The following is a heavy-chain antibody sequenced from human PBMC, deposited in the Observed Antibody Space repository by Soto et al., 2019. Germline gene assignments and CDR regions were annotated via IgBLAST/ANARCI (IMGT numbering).Heavy chain of an antibody. D-gene: IGHD6-13*01. CDR3: ARVDGSSWPMPNYYYYYGMDV. CDR1: GYTFTRYG. J-gene: IGHJ6*02. V-gene: IGHV1-18*04. CDR2: ISAYNGNT. Sequence: GASVKVSCKASGYTFTRYGISSVRQAPGQGHEWMGWISAYNGNTNYAQKLQGRVTMTTDTSTSTAYMELRSLRSDDTAVYYCARVDGSSWPMPNYYYYYGMDVWGQGATVTVSS.